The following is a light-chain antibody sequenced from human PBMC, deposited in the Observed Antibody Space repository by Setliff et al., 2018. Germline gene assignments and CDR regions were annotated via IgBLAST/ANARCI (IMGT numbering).Light chain of an antibody. Sequence: SVLTQPPSASGTPGQTVTISCSGSSSNIEDSSVTWYQQLPGTAPKLLIYNDNQRPSGVPDRFSGSKSGTSASLAISGLQSEDEADYYCSSYAGSRNFYGFGTGTKVTVL. CDR1: SSNIEDSS. CDR3: SSYAGSRNFYG. CDR2: NDN. J-gene: IGLJ1*01. V-gene: IGLV1-44*01.